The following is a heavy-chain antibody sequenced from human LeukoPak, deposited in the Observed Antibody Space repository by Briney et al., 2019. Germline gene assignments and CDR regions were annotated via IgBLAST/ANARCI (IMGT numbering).Heavy chain of an antibody. J-gene: IGHJ4*02. CDR1: GFTFSSYG. CDR3: AKSNFDWLYCFDY. D-gene: IGHD3-9*01. V-gene: IGHV3-30*02. Sequence: GSLRLSCAASGFTFSSYGMHWVRQAPGKGLEWVAFIRYDGSNKYYADSVKGRFTISRDNSKNTLYLQMNSLRAEDTAVYYCAKSNFDWLYCFDYWGQGTLVTVSS. CDR2: IRYDGSNK.